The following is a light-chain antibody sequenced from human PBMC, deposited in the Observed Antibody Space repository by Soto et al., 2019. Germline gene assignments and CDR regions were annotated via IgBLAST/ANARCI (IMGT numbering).Light chain of an antibody. CDR1: QSVSSY. CDR2: DAS. J-gene: IGKJ1*01. CDR3: QQYGHSLWT. V-gene: IGKV3-11*01. Sequence: EIVLTQSPATLSLSPGERATLSCRASQSVSSYLAWYQQKPGQVPRLLSYDASDRATGIPARFSGSGSGTDFTLPISSLEPEDYAVYYCQQYGHSLWTFGQGTKVDIK.